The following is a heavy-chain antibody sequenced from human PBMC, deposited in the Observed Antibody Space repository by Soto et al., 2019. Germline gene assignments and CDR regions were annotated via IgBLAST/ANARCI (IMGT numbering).Heavy chain of an antibody. CDR3: ARGFRDSSSQPDYYYYYMDV. CDR2: INHSGST. CDR1: GGSFSGYY. J-gene: IGHJ6*03. Sequence: SETLSLTCAVYGGSFSGYYWSWIRQPPGKGLEWIGEINHSGSTNYNPSLKSRVTISVDTSKNQFSLKLSSVTAADTAVYYCARGFRDSSSQPDYYYYYMDVWGKGTTVTVSS. V-gene: IGHV4-34*01. D-gene: IGHD6-6*01.